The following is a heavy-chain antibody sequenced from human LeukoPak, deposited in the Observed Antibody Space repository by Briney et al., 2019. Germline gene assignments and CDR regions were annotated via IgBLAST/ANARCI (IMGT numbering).Heavy chain of an antibody. V-gene: IGHV1-18*01. CDR1: GYTFTSYG. J-gene: IGHJ6*03. CDR2: ISAYNGNT. D-gene: IGHD5-18*01. CDR3: ARDGRVDTAMVNYYYYYYMDV. Sequence: ASVKVSCKASGYTFTSYGISWVRQAPGQGLEWMGWISAYNGNTNYAQKLQGRVTMTTDTSTSTAYMELRSLRSDDTAVYYCARDGRVDTAMVNYYYYYYMDVWGKGTTVTISS.